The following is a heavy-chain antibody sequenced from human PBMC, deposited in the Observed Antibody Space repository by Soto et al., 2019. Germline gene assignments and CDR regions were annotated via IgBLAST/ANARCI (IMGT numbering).Heavy chain of an antibody. V-gene: IGHV1-18*04. J-gene: IGHJ4*02. CDR1: GYTFKTYG. CDR3: ARSYSYGSWWYFDY. Sequence: QVQLVQSGTEVKEPGASVKVSCKTSGYTFKTYGITWVRQAPGQGLEWWGWIIVNNGNTHYAEKLQGRVTMTTDTSTSTAYMELWGLGSDDTAVYYCARSYSYGSWWYFDYWGQGTQVTVSS. CDR2: IIVNNGNT. D-gene: IGHD3-10*01.